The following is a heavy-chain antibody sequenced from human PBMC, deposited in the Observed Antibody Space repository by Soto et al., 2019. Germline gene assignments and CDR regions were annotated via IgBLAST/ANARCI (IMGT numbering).Heavy chain of an antibody. V-gene: IGHV1-46*01. CDR2: INPSGGIT. CDR1: GYTFTGYY. Sequence: QVQLVQSGAEVKKPGASVKLSCKTSGYTFTGYYINWLRQAPGQGLEWLGVINPSGGITTYAQSFQGRVTLTRDTSTTTVYMDLNSLSFDDTAVYYCARSRDGDTPYCFSHWGQGTLVTVSS. CDR3: ARSRDGDTPYCFSH. J-gene: IGHJ4*02. D-gene: IGHD2-21*02.